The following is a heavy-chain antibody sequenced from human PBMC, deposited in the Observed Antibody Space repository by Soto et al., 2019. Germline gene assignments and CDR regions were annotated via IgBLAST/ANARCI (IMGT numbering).Heavy chain of an antibody. D-gene: IGHD2-21*01. CDR1: GFTFSTFG. CDR2: ISSSSTTI. J-gene: IGHJ5*02. CDR3: ARDKGGAVIELNWFDP. V-gene: IGHV3-48*02. Sequence: GGSLRLSCAASGFTFSTFGMNWVRQAPGKGLEWISYISSSSTTIFYGGSVEGRFTVSRDNAENSSYLQMNSLRDEDTAVYYCARDKGGAVIELNWFDPWGHGTLVTVSS.